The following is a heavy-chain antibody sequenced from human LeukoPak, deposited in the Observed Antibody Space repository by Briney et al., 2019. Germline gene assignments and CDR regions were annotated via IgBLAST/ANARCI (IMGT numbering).Heavy chain of an antibody. J-gene: IGHJ3*02. CDR3: ARDGIAVAGTLPSAFDI. D-gene: IGHD6-19*01. Sequence: SETLSLTCTVSGGSISSYYWSWIRQPPGKGLEWIGYIYYSGSTNYNPSLKSRVTISVDTSKKQFSLKLSSVTAADTAVYYCARDGIAVAGTLPSAFDIWGQGTMVTVSS. CDR1: GGSISSYY. CDR2: IYYSGST. V-gene: IGHV4-59*01.